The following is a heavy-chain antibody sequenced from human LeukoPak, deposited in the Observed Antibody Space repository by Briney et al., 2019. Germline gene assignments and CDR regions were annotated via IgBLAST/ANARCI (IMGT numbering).Heavy chain of an antibody. CDR3: VKESGFMVAPNSAFDI. V-gene: IGHV3-64D*06. J-gene: IGHJ3*02. CDR1: GLTFNSYP. D-gene: IGHD4/OR15-4a*01. Sequence: GRSLRLSCSASGLTFNSYPVHWVRQAPGKGLEYVSGISRNGGSTYYADSVKGRFTISRDNSKNTLYLQMSSLRAEDTAVYYCVKESGFMVAPNSAFDIWGQGTMVTVSS. CDR2: ISRNGGST.